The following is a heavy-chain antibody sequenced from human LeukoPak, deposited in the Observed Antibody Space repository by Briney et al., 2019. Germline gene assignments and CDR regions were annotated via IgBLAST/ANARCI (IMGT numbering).Heavy chain of an antibody. V-gene: IGHV4-59*11. CDR3: ATITRGNIYGYFDF. CDR2: MLDTVTT. Sequence: PSETLSLTCTVSGGSMNSHYWSWIRQPPGKGLEWIGYMLDTVTTKDNPSLKSRFTLSADTSKNQFSLRLTSVTAEATAVYYCATITRGNIYGYFDFWGQGILVTVSS. CDR1: GGSMNSHY. J-gene: IGHJ4*02. D-gene: IGHD5-18*01.